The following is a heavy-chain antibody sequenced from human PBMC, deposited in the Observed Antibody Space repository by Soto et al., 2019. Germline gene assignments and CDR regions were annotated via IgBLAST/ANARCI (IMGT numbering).Heavy chain of an antibody. CDR3: ARAGSSSFYYYYGMDV. CDR1: GYTFTGCY. J-gene: IGHJ6*02. CDR2: INPNSGGT. D-gene: IGHD6-13*01. Sequence: ASVKVSCKASGYTFTGCYMHCVRQAPGQGLEWMGWINPNSGGTNYAQKFQGRVTMTRDTSISTAYMELSRLRSDDTAVYYCARAGSSSFYYYYGMDVWGQGTTVTVSS. V-gene: IGHV1-2*02.